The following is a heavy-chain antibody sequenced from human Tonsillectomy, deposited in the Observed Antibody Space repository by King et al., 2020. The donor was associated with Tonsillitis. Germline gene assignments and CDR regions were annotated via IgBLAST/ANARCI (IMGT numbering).Heavy chain of an antibody. Sequence: QLVQSGAEVKKPGESLKISCKGSGYNFTSYWIGWVRQMPGKGLEWMGIIYPGDSYTTYSPSFRGQVTISADKSISTAYLQWSSLKASDTAIYYGARPGAEMATIIGRVDYWGQGTLVTVSS. V-gene: IGHV5-51*01. J-gene: IGHJ4*02. CDR3: ARPGAEMATIIGRVDY. CDR2: IYPGDSYT. D-gene: IGHD5-24*01. CDR1: GYNFTSYW.